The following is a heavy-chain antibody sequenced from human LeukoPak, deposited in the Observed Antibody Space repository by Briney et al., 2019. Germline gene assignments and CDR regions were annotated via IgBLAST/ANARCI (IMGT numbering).Heavy chain of an antibody. J-gene: IGHJ4*02. V-gene: IGHV4-4*07. Sequence: KPSETLSLTCTVSGGSISTYYWNWIRQPAGKGLEWIGRIYTSGSTNYNPSLKSRVTISVDTSKNQFSLKLSSVTAADTAVYYCARGGSGYSYGLDFDYWGQGTLVTVSS. CDR3: ARGGSGYSYGLDFDY. CDR2: IYTSGST. CDR1: GGSISTYY. D-gene: IGHD5-18*01.